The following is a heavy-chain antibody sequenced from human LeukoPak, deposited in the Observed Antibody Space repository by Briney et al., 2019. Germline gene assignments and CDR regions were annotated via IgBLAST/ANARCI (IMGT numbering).Heavy chain of an antibody. CDR1: GGSFSGYY. D-gene: IGHD3-9*01. CDR2: INHSGST. J-gene: IGHJ6*02. CDR3: ARFDLYYYGMDV. Sequence: PSETLSLTCAVYGGSFSGYYWSWIRQPPGKGLEWIGEINHSGSTNYNPSLKSRVTISVDTSKNQFSLKLSSVTAADTAVYYCARFDLYYYGMDVWGQGTTVTVSS. V-gene: IGHV4-34*01.